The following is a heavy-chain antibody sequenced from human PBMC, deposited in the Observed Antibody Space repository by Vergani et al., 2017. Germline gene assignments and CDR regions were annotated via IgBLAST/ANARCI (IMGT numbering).Heavy chain of an antibody. CDR3: AIDLPLLYYRVDP. CDR1: GFTSSYYG. CDR2: TWYDGNNK. D-gene: IGHD3-22*01. V-gene: IGHV3-33*08. Sequence: QVHLVESGGGVVQPGRSLRLSCVVSGFTSSYYGMHWVRQAPGKGLEWVAVTWYDGNNKQYADSVQGRFTISRDNSKSTMYLQMNSLRDEDTGVYYCAIDLPLLYYRVDPWGQGTLVTVSS. J-gene: IGHJ5*02.